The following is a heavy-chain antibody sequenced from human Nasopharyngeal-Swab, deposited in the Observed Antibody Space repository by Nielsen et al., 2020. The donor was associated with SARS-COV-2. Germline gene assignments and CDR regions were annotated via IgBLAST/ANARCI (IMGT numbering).Heavy chain of an antibody. Sequence: ASVKVSCKASGYTFTGYYMHWVRQAPGQGLEWMGRINPNSGGTNYAQKFQGRVTMTRDTSISTAYMELSRLRSEDTAVYYCAKSLVPYYYYGMDVWGQGTTVAVSS. D-gene: IGHD2-8*02. V-gene: IGHV1-2*06. CDR2: INPNSGGT. CDR3: AKSLVPYYYYGMDV. CDR1: GYTFTGYY. J-gene: IGHJ6*02.